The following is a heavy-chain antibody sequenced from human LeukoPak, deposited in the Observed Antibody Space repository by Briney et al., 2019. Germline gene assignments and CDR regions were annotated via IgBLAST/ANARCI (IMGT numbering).Heavy chain of an antibody. Sequence: GGSLRLSWAASGFTFHNFAMSWVRQAPGKGLEWVSSISSSGEFTFYADSVKGRFTIFRDNSGYTLYLQMNSLRAEDAAMYYCVKDRPNYYESNGDYYKRDGDFWGQGTLVTVSS. CDR2: ISSSGEFT. J-gene: IGHJ4*02. CDR1: GFTFHNFA. D-gene: IGHD3-22*01. CDR3: VKDRPNYYESNGDYYKRDGDF. V-gene: IGHV3-23*01.